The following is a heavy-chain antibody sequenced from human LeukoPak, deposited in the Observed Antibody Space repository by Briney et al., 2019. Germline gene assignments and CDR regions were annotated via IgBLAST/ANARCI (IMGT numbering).Heavy chain of an antibody. Sequence: GGSLRLSCATSGFNFRTHGMHWVRQAPGKGLEWVAVIWDDGSEKYYAGFVEGRFAISRDNSKNTLYLQMNSLRTEDMAVYYCATSYSTGWSRGYFDYWGQGTLVTVSS. CDR2: IWDDGSEK. J-gene: IGHJ4*02. CDR1: GFNFRTHG. V-gene: IGHV3-33*01. CDR3: ATSYSTGWSRGYFDY. D-gene: IGHD6-19*01.